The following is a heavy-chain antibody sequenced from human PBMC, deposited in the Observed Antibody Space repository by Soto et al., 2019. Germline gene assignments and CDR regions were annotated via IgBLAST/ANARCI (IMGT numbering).Heavy chain of an antibody. J-gene: IGHJ6*02. CDR3: ARYTNFSPYYHGVDV. Sequence: QVQLQESGPGLVKPSQSVSLTCTVSGVSISSGDYYWSWIRQPPGKGLEWIGYIYYSGNTNYAPSLASPLTISIDTSRNQFSLHLMSVTAADTAIYYCARYTNFSPYYHGVDVWGQGTTVTVSS. CDR1: GVSISSGDYY. V-gene: IGHV4-30-4*01. CDR2: IYYSGNT. D-gene: IGHD2-8*01.